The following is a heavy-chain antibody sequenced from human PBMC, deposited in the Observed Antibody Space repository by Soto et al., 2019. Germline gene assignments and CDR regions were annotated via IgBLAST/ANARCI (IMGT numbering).Heavy chain of an antibody. J-gene: IGHJ4*02. V-gene: IGHV4-34*01. Sequence: TLSLTCAVYGGAFSGYYWSWIRQPPGEGLGGIGGINHSGSTNYNPSLKSRGTISVDKPKPQLSLKLSSVTAADTAVYYCARGRVVVAATIFDYWGQGTLVTVSS. CDR1: GGAFSGYY. D-gene: IGHD2-15*01. CDR3: ARGRVVVAATIFDY. CDR2: INHSGST.